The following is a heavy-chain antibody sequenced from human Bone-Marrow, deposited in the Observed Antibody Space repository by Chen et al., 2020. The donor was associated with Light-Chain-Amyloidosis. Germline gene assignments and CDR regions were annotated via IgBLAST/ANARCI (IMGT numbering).Heavy chain of an antibody. CDR1: GGSMRSGSYY. D-gene: IGHD2-15*01. J-gene: IGHJ6*02. CDR3: ARLDCSGGACHPYYYGMDV. V-gene: IGHV4-39*01. Sequence: QMQLQESGPGLVKPSETLSLTCSVPGGSMRSGSYYWGWIRQPPGKGLEWIGNIYYSGSTYDNPSLKSRVTMSIDTSKNQFALKLISVTAADTAVYYCARLDCSGGACHPYYYGMDVWGRGTTVTVSS. CDR2: IYYSGST.